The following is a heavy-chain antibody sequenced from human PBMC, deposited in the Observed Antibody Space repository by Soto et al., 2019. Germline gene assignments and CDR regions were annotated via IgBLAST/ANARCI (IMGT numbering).Heavy chain of an antibody. Sequence: GGSLRLSCAASRFTFSSYGMHCVRQAPGKGLEWVAVISYDGSNKYYADSVKGRFTISRDNSKNTLYLQMNSLRAEDTAVYYCAKDPGHYGDYYYFDYWGQGTLVTVPS. CDR3: AKDPGHYGDYYYFDY. J-gene: IGHJ4*02. D-gene: IGHD4-17*01. CDR2: ISYDGSNK. CDR1: RFTFSSYG. V-gene: IGHV3-30*18.